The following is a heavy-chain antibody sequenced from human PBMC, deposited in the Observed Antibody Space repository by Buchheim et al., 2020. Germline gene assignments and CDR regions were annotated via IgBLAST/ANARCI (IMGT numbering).Heavy chain of an antibody. CDR2: INSISKTI. Sequence: EVQLVESGGGLVQPGGSLRLSCAASGFAFSYFSMNWVRQAPGKGLDWVAYINSISKTIRYADSVAGRFTISRDDAKSSLFLQMNSLRDEDTAVYYCVRDLSWAFDFWGQGTL. J-gene: IGHJ4*02. D-gene: IGHD3-10*01. CDR1: GFAFSYFS. CDR3: VRDLSWAFDF. V-gene: IGHV3-48*02.